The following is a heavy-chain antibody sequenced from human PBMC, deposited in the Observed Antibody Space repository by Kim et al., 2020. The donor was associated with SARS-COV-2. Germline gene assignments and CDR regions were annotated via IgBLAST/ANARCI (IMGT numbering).Heavy chain of an antibody. CDR3: ARGLAGVSNWPPGRGYFDY. Sequence: GGSLRLSCAASGFTFNDYYMSWIRQAPGKGLEWVSYISSSSSYTNYADSVKGRFTISRDNAKNSLYLQMNSLRAEDTAVYYCARGLAGVSNWPPGRGYFDYWGQGTLVTVSS. CDR1: GFTFNDYY. CDR2: ISSSSSYT. J-gene: IGHJ4*02. D-gene: IGHD6-13*01. V-gene: IGHV3-11*05.